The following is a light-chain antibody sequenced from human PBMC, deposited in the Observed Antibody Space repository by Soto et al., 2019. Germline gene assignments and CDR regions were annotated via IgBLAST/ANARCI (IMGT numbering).Light chain of an antibody. CDR2: AAS. J-gene: IGKJ5*01. V-gene: IGKV1-39*01. Sequence: DIQMTQSPSSLSASVGDRVTITCRAGQSISTYLNWYQQKSGKPPKLLISAASSLQSGVPSRFSGSGSGTDFTLTISSLQPEDFATYYCQQSFSTLGWTFGLGTRLEIK. CDR1: QSISTY. CDR3: QQSFSTLGWT.